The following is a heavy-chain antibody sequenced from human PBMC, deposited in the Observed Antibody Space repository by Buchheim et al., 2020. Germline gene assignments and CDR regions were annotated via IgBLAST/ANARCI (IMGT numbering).Heavy chain of an antibody. CDR1: GFTFSKSA. Sequence: EVQLLASGGGFVQAGGSLRLSCAASGFTFSKSAMSWVRQAPGKGLEWVSRINPDGSDRSYAASVKGRFTISRDNAENTLYLQMNSLTVEDTGVYSCAREVRGHAYFDTWGQGT. J-gene: IGHJ4*02. CDR2: INPDGSDR. V-gene: IGHV3-74*01. CDR3: AREVRGHAYFDT.